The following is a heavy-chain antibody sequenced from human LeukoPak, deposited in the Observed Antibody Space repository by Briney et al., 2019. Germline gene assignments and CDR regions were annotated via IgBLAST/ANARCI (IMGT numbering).Heavy chain of an antibody. J-gene: IGHJ4*02. CDR3: VVRDYYDTSDVEY. V-gene: IGHV5-51*01. Sequence: GESLKISCKGSGYSFTTYWIGWVRQMPGKGLEWMGIIYPGDSGTRYSPSFQGQVTISADKSISTAYLQWSSLKASDTAMYYCVVRDYYDTSDVEYWGQGTLVTVSS. CDR1: GYSFTTYW. D-gene: IGHD3-22*01. CDR2: IYPGDSGT.